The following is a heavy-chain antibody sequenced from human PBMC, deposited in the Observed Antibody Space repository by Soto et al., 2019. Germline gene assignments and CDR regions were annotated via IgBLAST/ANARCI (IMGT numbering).Heavy chain of an antibody. CDR1: GFSFDNYA. Sequence: LRLSCAASGFSFDNYAMTWVRQAPGKGLEWVSSIDGRGLDTYYADSVKGRSTISRDNSKSRVYLQMNSLRAEDTAVYYCAKHDFGDYRAYDIWGQGTMVTVSS. V-gene: IGHV3-23*01. D-gene: IGHD4-17*01. J-gene: IGHJ3*02. CDR3: AKHDFGDYRAYDI. CDR2: IDGRGLDT.